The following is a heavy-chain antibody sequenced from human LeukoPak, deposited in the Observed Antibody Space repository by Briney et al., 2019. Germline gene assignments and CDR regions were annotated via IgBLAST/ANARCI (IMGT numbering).Heavy chain of an antibody. CDR2: IIPILGIA. V-gene: IGHV1-69*04. D-gene: IGHD3-9*01. CDR1: GGTFSSYA. Sequence: ASVKVSCKASGGTFSSYAISWVRQAPGQGLEWMGRIIPILGIANYAQKFQGRVTITADKSTSTAYMELSSLRSEDTAVYYCARAKNGILTGYSIYYFDYWGQGTLVTVSS. CDR3: ARAKNGILTGYSIYYFDY. J-gene: IGHJ4*02.